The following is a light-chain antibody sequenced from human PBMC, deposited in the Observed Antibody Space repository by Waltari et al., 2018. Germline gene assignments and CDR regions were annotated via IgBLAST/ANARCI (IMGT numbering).Light chain of an antibody. CDR2: DVN. J-gene: IGLJ1*01. CDR1: TRDVVGYNF. CDR3: SSYTSSATYV. V-gene: IGLV2-14*01. Sequence: QSALTQPASVSGSPGQSITISCTGTTRDVVGYNFFPWYQQHPSIAPKLMIYDVNKRPSGVSNRFSGSKSGNTASLTISGLQAEDEADYYCSSYTSSATYVFGAGTKVTVL.